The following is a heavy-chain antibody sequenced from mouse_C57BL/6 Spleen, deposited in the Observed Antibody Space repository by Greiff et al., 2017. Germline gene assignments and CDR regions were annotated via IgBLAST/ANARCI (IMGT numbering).Heavy chain of an antibody. CDR3: VREDRGYYAMDY. D-gene: IGHD2-14*01. CDR1: GFTFNTYA. CDR2: IRRKSSNYAT. J-gene: IGHJ4*01. Sequence: EVKLVESGGGLVQPKGSLKLSCAASGFTFNTYAMHWVRQAPGKGLEWVARIRRKSSNYATDYADSVNDRFTISRDDSQSMRYLQMNNLKTEDTAMYYCVREDRGYYAMDYWGQGTSVTVSS. V-gene: IGHV10-3*01.